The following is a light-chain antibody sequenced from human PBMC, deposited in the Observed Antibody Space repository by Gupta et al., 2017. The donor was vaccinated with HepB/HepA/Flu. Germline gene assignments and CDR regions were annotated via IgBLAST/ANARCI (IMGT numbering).Light chain of an antibody. CDR1: QSLLHSNGYNY. J-gene: IGKJ1*01. Sequence: DIVITQSPLSLPVTPREPASISCRSSQSLLHSNGYNYLDWYLQKPGQSPQLLIYLVSNRASGVPDRFSGSGSGSDFTLKISRVEAEDVGVYYCMQALQSPWTFGQGTKVEIK. CDR2: LVS. CDR3: MQALQSPWT. V-gene: IGKV2-28*01.